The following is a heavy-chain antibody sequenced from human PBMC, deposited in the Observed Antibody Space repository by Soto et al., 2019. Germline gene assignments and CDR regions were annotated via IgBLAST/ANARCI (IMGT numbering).Heavy chain of an antibody. CDR3: VRDGGG. CDR1: GFTFSSYE. D-gene: IGHD3-16*01. J-gene: IGHJ4*02. V-gene: IGHV3-48*03. Sequence: GGSLRLSCAASGFTFSSYEMNWVRRAPGKGLEWVSYISSTGSTKHYADSVTGRFTISRDNAKNSLPLQMNSLRVGDTAVYYCVRDGGGWGQGTLVTVTS. CDR2: ISSTGSTK.